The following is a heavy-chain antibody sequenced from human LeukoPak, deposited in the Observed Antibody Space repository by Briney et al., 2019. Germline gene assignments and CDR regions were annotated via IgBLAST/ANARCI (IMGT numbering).Heavy chain of an antibody. D-gene: IGHD3-10*01. J-gene: IGHJ4*02. V-gene: IGHV3-48*03. CDR1: GFTFSSYE. Sequence: GGSLRLSCAASGFTFSSYEMNWVRQAPGKGLEWVSYISSSGSTIYYADSVKGRFTISRDNAKNSLYLQMNSLRAEDTAVYYCAREVYGSGIDYWGQGTLVTVSS. CDR2: ISSSGSTI. CDR3: AREVYGSGIDY.